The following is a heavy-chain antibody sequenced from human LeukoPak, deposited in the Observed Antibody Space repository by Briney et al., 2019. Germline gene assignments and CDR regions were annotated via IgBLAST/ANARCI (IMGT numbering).Heavy chain of an antibody. CDR1: GGSISSSSYY. Sequence: PSETLSLTCTVSGGSISSSSYYWSWIRQPPGKGLEWIGYIYYSGSTNYNPSLKSRVTISVDTSKNQFSLKLSSVTAADTAVYYCARHPETTAMNWFDPWGQGTLVTVSS. J-gene: IGHJ5*02. D-gene: IGHD4-17*01. V-gene: IGHV4-61*05. CDR3: ARHPETTAMNWFDP. CDR2: IYYSGST.